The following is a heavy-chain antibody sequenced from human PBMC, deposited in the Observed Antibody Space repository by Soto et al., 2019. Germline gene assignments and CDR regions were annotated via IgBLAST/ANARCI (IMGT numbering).Heavy chain of an antibody. V-gene: IGHV3-7*01. CDR3: ARVGLDSKYCSSTSCYSNGGTLRPANAFDI. D-gene: IGHD2-2*01. CDR1: GFTFSSYW. Sequence: GGSLRLSCAASGFTFSSYWMNWVRQAPGKGLEWVANIKQDGSEKYYVDSVKGRFTISRDNAKNSLYLQMNSLRAEETAVYYCARVGLDSKYCSSTSCYSNGGTLRPANAFDIWGQGTMVTVSS. CDR2: IKQDGSEK. J-gene: IGHJ3*02.